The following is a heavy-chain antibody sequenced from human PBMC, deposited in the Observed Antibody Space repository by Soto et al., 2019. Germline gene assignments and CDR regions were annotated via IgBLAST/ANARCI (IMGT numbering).Heavy chain of an antibody. J-gene: IGHJ4*02. D-gene: IGHD2-15*01. CDR1: GFSLSKARMG. CDR3: ARALREGLPIYYFDS. V-gene: IGHV2-26*01. CDR2: IFWNDER. Sequence: QVTLKESGPVLVKPTETLTLTCSVSGFSLSKARMGVSWIRQPTGKALEWLAHIFWNDERSYNTSLKSRLTISRDTSKSQAVLTMTNVDPVDTGTYFCARALREGLPIYYFDSWGQGTLVTVSS.